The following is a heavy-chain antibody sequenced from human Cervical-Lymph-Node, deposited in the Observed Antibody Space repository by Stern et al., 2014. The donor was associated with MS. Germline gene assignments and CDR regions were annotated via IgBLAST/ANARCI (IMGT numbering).Heavy chain of an antibody. J-gene: IGHJ4*02. CDR3: AKSGCRRTSQRCYFDY. Sequence: QDQLVESGGGVVQPGRSLRLSCAASGFTFNTYGMHWVRQAPGKGLEWVAVISYDGSNTYYADSVKGRFTISRDNSKNTLYVQMNSLRAEDTAIYYCAKSGCRRTSQRCYFDYWGQGTLVTVSS. V-gene: IGHV3-30*18. CDR2: ISYDGSNT. CDR1: GFTFNTYG. D-gene: IGHD2-2*01.